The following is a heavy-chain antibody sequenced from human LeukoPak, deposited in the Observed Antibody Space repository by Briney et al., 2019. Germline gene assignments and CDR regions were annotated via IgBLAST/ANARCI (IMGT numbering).Heavy chain of an antibody. V-gene: IGHV1-69*04. D-gene: IGHD3-3*01. CDR3: AWGATIFDDY. J-gene: IGHJ4*02. CDR1: GGTFSSYA. Sequence: SVKVSCKASGGTFSSYAIIWVRQAPGQGLEWMGRIIPILGIANYAQKFQGRVTITADKSTSTAYMELSSLRSEDTAVYYYAWGATIFDDYWGQGTLVTVSS. CDR2: IIPILGIA.